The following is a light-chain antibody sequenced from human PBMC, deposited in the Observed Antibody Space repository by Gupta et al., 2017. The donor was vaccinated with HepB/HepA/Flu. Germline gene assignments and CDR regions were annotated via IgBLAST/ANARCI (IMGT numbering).Light chain of an antibody. Sequence: QSVLTQPPSASGTPAQRVTISCSGSTSNIGVNTVHWYQHVPGSAPKLLMYDNDQRPSGVPDRFSASKSGTSASLAISGLQSGDEADYYCAAWHDSVDAPVFGGGTKLTVL. CDR2: DND. CDR3: AAWHDSVDAPV. V-gene: IGLV1-44*01. CDR1: TSNIGVNT. J-gene: IGLJ2*01.